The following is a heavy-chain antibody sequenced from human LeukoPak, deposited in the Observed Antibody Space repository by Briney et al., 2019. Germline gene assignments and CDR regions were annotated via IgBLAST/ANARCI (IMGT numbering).Heavy chain of an antibody. Sequence: SETLSLTCIVSGDSVSSSSYYWGWIRQPPGKGLDWIGSIYYSGSTYYNPTLKSRVTISVDTSKNQFSLKLSSVTAADTAVYYCARVTTIFGVVTDYWGQGTLVTVSS. V-gene: IGHV4-39*07. CDR1: GDSVSSSSYY. D-gene: IGHD3-3*01. CDR3: ARVTTIFGVVTDY. CDR2: IYYSGST. J-gene: IGHJ4*02.